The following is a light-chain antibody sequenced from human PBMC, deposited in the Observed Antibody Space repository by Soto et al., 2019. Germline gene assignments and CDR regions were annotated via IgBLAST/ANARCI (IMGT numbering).Light chain of an antibody. CDR1: QSVSSAY. Sequence: EIVLTQSPGTLSLSPGEIATLSCRASQSVSSAYLAWYQHKPGQPPTLLIYAASSRVTGIPDRFSGSGSGRDFTLTISRLEPEDFAVYYCQQYGSSSTWTFGQGTKVEIK. CDR2: AAS. J-gene: IGKJ1*01. V-gene: IGKV3-20*01. CDR3: QQYGSSSTWT.